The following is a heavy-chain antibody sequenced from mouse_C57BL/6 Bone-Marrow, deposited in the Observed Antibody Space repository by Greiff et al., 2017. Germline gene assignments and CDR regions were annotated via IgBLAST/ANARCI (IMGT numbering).Heavy chain of an antibody. D-gene: IGHD1-1*01. CDR1: GFTFSDYY. CDR2: ISNGGGST. CDR3: ARRGPITTVVATDAMDY. J-gene: IGHJ4*01. Sequence: EVKLVESGGGLVQPGGSLKLSCAASGFTFSDYYMYWVRQTPEKRLEWVAYISNGGGSTYSADTVKGRFTLSRDNAKNTRYLQMSGLKSEDTAMYYCARRGPITTVVATDAMDYWGQGTSVTVSS. V-gene: IGHV5-12*01.